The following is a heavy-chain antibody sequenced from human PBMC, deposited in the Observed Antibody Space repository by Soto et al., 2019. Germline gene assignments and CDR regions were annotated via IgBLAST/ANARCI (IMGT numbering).Heavy chain of an antibody. V-gene: IGHV4-39*01. CDR1: GGSIISSSYC. CDR3: ARHRGPMVRGVISNWFDP. D-gene: IGHD3-10*01. Sequence: SETLSLTCTVSGGSIISSSYCWFWMRQGPGKGLEWIGSIYYSGSTYYNPSLKSRVTISVDTSKNQFSLKLSSVTAADTAVYYCARHRGPMVRGVISNWFDPWGQGTLVTVSS. CDR2: IYYSGST. J-gene: IGHJ5*02.